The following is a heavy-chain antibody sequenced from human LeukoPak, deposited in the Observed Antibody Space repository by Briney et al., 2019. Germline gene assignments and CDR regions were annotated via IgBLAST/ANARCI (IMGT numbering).Heavy chain of an antibody. D-gene: IGHD3-22*01. J-gene: IGHJ4*02. CDR2: INPNSGGT. CDR3: ARGGSSGYYHLFY. CDR1: GYTFTGYY. Sequence: ASVKVSCKASGYTFTGYYMHWVRQASGQGLEWMGRINPNSGGTNYAQKFQGRVTMTRDTSISTAYMELSRLRSDDTAVYYCARGGSSGYYHLFYWGQGTLVTVSS. V-gene: IGHV1-2*06.